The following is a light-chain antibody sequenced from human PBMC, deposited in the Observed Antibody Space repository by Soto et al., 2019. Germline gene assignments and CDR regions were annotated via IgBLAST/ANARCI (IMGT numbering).Light chain of an antibody. Sequence: AIRMTQSPSSLSASPGDRVTITCRASQDISSYLAWYQQKPGKAPNLLIYVASTLQSGIPSWVSGSGSWTDITLTISRLESEDFATYYCQQYYEFPLNFGGGAKVQIK. CDR1: QDISSY. J-gene: IGKJ4*01. CDR2: VAS. CDR3: QQYYEFPLN. V-gene: IGKV1-8*01.